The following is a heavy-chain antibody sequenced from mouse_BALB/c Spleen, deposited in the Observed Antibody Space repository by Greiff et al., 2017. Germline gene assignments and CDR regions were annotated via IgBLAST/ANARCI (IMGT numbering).Heavy chain of an antibody. J-gene: IGHJ3*01. CDR3: ARSYYGSSYFDY. D-gene: IGHD1-1*01. Sequence: QVQLQQPGAELVKPGASVKLSCKASGYTFTSYWMHWVKQRPGQGLEWIGEINPSNGRTNYNEKFKSKATLTVDKSSSTAYMQLSSLTSEDSAVYYCARSYYGSSYFDYWGQGTLVTVSA. CDR1: GYTFTSYW. V-gene: IGHV1S81*02. CDR2: INPSNGRT.